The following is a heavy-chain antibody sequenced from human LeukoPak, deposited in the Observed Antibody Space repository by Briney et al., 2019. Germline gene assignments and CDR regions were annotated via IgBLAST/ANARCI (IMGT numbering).Heavy chain of an antibody. D-gene: IGHD3-22*01. J-gene: IGHJ4*02. Sequence: GGSLRLSCAASGFTFSSYAMSWVRQAPGKGLEWVSAISGSGGSTYYADSVKGRFTISRDNSKNTLYLQMNSLGAEDTAVYYCAKDSSGYYSFDYWGQGTLVTVSS. CDR2: ISGSGGST. CDR3: AKDSSGYYSFDY. CDR1: GFTFSSYA. V-gene: IGHV3-23*01.